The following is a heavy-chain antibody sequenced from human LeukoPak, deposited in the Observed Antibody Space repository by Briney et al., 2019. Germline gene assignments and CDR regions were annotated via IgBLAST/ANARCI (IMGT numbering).Heavy chain of an antibody. D-gene: IGHD3-10*01. CDR3: ARGRRGNGYYGSGSYYNPYYMDV. J-gene: IGHJ6*03. CDR2: INHSGST. V-gene: IGHV4-34*01. CDR1: GVSFSGYY. Sequence: SETLSLTCDVYGVSFSGYYWSWIRQPPGKGQEWIGEINHSGSTNNNPSLKSRVTISVDTSKTPFSLKLSSVTGVDTGVYYCARGRRGNGYYGSGSYYNPYYMDVWGKGTTVTISS.